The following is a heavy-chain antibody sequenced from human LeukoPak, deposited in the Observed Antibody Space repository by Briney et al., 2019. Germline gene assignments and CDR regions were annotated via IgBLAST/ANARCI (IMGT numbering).Heavy chain of an antibody. Sequence: GGSLRLSCAASGFTVSSIYMSWVRQAPGKGLEWVSVIYSGGSTYYADSVKGRFTISRDNSKNTLYLQMNSLRAEDTAVYYCARDHPSHYYYYGMDVWGQGTTVTVSS. V-gene: IGHV3-66*01. CDR3: ARDHPSHYYYYGMDV. CDR1: GFTVSSIY. D-gene: IGHD6-6*01. CDR2: IYSGGST. J-gene: IGHJ6*02.